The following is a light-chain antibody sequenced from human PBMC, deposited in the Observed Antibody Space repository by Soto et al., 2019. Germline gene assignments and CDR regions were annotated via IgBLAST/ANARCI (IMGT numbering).Light chain of an antibody. Sequence: QSVLTQPASVSGSPGQSITISCTGTSSDVGGQNSVSWYQQYPGKAPQLIIYDVNTRPSRTSNRFSGSRSGDTASLTISGLLAEDEADYFCSSYTGSNHVLFGGGTKLTVL. CDR1: SSDVGGQNS. V-gene: IGLV2-14*03. CDR2: DVN. J-gene: IGLJ2*01. CDR3: SSYTGSNHVL.